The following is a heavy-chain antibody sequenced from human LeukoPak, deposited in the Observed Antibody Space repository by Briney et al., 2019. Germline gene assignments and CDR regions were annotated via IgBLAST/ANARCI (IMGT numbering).Heavy chain of an antibody. J-gene: IGHJ4*02. D-gene: IGHD5-24*01. CDR3: AGRRDGFNY. CDR2: ISGSGGST. CDR1: GFTFSIYG. V-gene: IGHV3-23*01. Sequence: GGSLRLSCAASGFTFSIYGMSWVRQAPGKGLEWVSAISGSGGSTYYADSVKGRFTISRDISKNTLYLQMNSLRAEDTAVYYCAGRRDGFNYWGQGTLVTVSS.